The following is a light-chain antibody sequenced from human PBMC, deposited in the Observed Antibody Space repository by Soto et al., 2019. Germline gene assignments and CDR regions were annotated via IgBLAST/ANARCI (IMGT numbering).Light chain of an antibody. CDR2: GAS. J-gene: IGKJ1*01. CDR1: QSVSDK. CDR3: QQYNNWPPWT. V-gene: IGKV3-15*01. Sequence: EIVMTQSPVILSVSPGERATLSCRASQSVSDKLAWYQQKPGQAPRLLIYGASTRATGIPARFSGSGSGTEFTLTISSLQSEDLAVYFCQQYNNWPPWTFGQGTKVEIK.